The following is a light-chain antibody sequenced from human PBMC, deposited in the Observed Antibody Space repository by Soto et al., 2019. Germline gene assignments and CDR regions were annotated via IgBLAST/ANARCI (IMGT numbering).Light chain of an antibody. J-gene: IGKJ2*01. V-gene: IGKV3-20*01. CDR1: QSVSMY. Sequence: EIVLTQSPATLSLSPGERATLSCRASQSVSMYLAWYQQKSGQAPRLVIYDASNRATGIPDRFSGSGYGTDFTLSISRLEPEDFAVYYCQQYSSAPPMYNFGQGTKLEIK. CDR2: DAS. CDR3: QQYSSAPPMYN.